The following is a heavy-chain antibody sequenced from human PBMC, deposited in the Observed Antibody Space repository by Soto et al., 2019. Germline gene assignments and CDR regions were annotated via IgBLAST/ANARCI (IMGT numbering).Heavy chain of an antibody. V-gene: IGHV5-51*01. CDR2: IFPTDSET. Sequence: SNSGCGYKFATYWIRRVRQMKGKGLEWMGIIFPTDSETRYSPSFRDQVTISVDKSISTAYLQWSSLKTSDSGIYYCAWHPRPCSSTICPPSGPWGQGTRVTVSS. CDR3: AWHPRPCSSTICPPSGP. J-gene: IGHJ5*02. D-gene: IGHD2-2*01. CDR1: GYKFATYW.